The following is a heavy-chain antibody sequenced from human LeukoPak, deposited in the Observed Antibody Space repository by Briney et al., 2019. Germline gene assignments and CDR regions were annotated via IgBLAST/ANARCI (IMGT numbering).Heavy chain of an antibody. CDR2: IWYDGSNK. J-gene: IGHJ6*02. Sequence: PGGSLRLSCAASGFTFSSYGMHWVRQAPGKGLEWVAVIWYDGSNKYYADSVKGRFTISRDNSKNTLYLQMNSLRAEDTAVYYCASLSDSSGYYGSDETPYYYYGMDVWGQGTTVTVSS. CDR3: ASLSDSSGYYGSDETPYYYYGMDV. CDR1: GFTFSSYG. V-gene: IGHV3-33*01. D-gene: IGHD3-22*01.